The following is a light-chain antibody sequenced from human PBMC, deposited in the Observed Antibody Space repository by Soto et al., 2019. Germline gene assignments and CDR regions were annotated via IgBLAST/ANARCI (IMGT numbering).Light chain of an antibody. V-gene: IGKV3-15*01. Sequence: EIVLTQSPATLSLSPWERATLSCRASQSVSSYLAWYQQKPGQAPRLLIYGASTRATGIPARFSGSGSGTEFTLTISSLQSEDFAVYYCQQYNNWPLNFGGGTKVDIK. CDR1: QSVSSY. CDR3: QQYNNWPLN. CDR2: GAS. J-gene: IGKJ4*01.